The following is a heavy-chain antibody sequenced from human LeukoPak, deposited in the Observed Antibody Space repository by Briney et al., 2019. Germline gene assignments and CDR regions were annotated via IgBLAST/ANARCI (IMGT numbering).Heavy chain of an antibody. D-gene: IGHD3-10*01. Sequence: GGSPRLSCAASGFTFSSYGMQWVRQAPGKGLEWVAVIWYDGSNKYYADSVKGRFTISRDNSKNTLYLQMNSLRAEDTAVYYCARASYYYGSGSEFDYWGQGTLVTVSS. J-gene: IGHJ4*02. CDR1: GFTFSSYG. CDR3: ARASYYYGSGSEFDY. CDR2: IWYDGSNK. V-gene: IGHV3-33*01.